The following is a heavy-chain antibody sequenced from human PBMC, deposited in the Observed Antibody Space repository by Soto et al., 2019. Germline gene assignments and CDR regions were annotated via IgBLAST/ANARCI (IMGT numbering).Heavy chain of an antibody. CDR2: ISAYNGNT. CDR3: ARDRVRCNAFDI. D-gene: IGHD3-10*01. CDR1: GYTFTSYG. J-gene: IGHJ3*02. Sequence: ASVKVSCKASGYTFTSYGISWVRQAPGQGLEWMGWISAYNGNTNDAQKLQGRVTMTTDTSTSTAYMELRSLRSDATAVYYCARDRVRCNAFDICRHRTRFAVSS. V-gene: IGHV1-18*04.